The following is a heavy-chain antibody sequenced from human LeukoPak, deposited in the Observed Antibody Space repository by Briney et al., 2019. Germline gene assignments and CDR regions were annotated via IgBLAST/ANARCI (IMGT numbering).Heavy chain of an antibody. D-gene: IGHD3-16*02. Sequence: ASVKVSCKASGYTFTSYYMDWVRQAPGQGLEWMGIINPSGGSTSYAQKFQGRVTMTRDMSTSTVYMELTSLRSEDTAVYYCARDYFTFGGVIVASWGQGTLVTVSS. CDR1: GYTFTSYY. V-gene: IGHV1-46*01. CDR2: INPSGGST. CDR3: ARDYFTFGGVIVAS. J-gene: IGHJ5*02.